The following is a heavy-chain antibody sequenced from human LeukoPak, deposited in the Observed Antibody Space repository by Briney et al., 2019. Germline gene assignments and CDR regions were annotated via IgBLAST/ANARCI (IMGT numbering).Heavy chain of an antibody. CDR2: ISSSSYI. D-gene: IGHD3-22*01. J-gene: IGHJ4*02. V-gene: IGHV3-21*01. Sequence: GGSLRLSCAASGFTFSSYSMNWVRQAPGKGLEWVSSISSSSYIYYADSVKGRFTISRDNAKNSLYLQMNSLRAEDTAVYYCARDDQYYYDSSGYYTNWGQGTLVTVSS. CDR1: GFTFSSYS. CDR3: ARDDQYYYDSSGYYTN.